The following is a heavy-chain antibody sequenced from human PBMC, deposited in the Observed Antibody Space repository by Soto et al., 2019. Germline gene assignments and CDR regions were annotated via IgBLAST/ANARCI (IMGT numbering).Heavy chain of an antibody. V-gene: IGHV1-3*01. CDR2: INAGNGNT. CDR3: ARELQGLYYFDY. D-gene: IGHD2-15*01. Sequence: ASVKVSCKASGYTFISYAIHWVRQAPGQRLEWMGWINAGNGNTKYSQKFQGRVTITRDTSASTAYMELTSLRSEDTAVYYCARELQGLYYFDYWGQGTLVTVSS. J-gene: IGHJ4*02. CDR1: GYTFISYA.